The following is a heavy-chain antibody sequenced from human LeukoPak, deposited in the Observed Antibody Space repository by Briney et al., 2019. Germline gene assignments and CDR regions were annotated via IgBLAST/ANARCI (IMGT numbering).Heavy chain of an antibody. D-gene: IGHD2-15*01. V-gene: IGHV4-34*01. J-gene: IGHJ4*02. Sequence: SETLSLTCAVYGGSFSGYYWSWIRQPPGMGLEWIGEINHSGSTNYNPSLKSRVTISVDTSKNQFSLKLSSVTAADTAVYYCARGGAAYCSGGSCYPFKYWGQGTLVTVSS. CDR1: GGSFSGYY. CDR2: INHSGST. CDR3: ARGGAAYCSGGSCYPFKY.